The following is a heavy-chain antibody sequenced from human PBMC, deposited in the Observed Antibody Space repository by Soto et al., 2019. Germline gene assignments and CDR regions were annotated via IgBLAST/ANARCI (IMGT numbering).Heavy chain of an antibody. CDR1: GFTFSSYA. CDR3: AKVFYYYDSSGYYYFDY. CDR2: ISGSGSTI. J-gene: IGHJ4*02. V-gene: IGHV3-23*01. Sequence: GGSLRLSCAASGFTFSSYAVSWVRQAPGKGPEWISSISGSGSTIYYADSVKGRFTISRDNSKNTLYLQMSSLIAEDTAVYYCAKVFYYYDSSGYYYFDYWGQGTLVTVSS. D-gene: IGHD3-22*01.